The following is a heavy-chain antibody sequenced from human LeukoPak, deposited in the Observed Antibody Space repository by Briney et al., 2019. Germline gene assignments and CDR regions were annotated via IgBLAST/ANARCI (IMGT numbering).Heavy chain of an antibody. J-gene: IGHJ6*02. V-gene: IGHV1-2*02. CDR1: GYTFTGYY. D-gene: IGHD3-3*01. CDR3: ARANYDFWSVDV. Sequence: ASVKVSCKASGYTFTGYYMHWVRQAPGQGLGWMGWINPNSGGTNYAQKFQGRVTMTRDTSISTAYMELSRLRSDDTAVYYCARANYDFWSVDVWGQGTTVTVSS. CDR2: INPNSGGT.